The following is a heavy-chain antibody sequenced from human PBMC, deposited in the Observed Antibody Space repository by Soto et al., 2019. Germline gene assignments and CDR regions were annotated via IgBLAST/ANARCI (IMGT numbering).Heavy chain of an antibody. V-gene: IGHV1-69*01. Sequence: QVQLVQSGAEVKKPGSSVKVSCKASGGTFSSYAISWVRQAPGQGLEWMGVIIPIFGIPNYAQKFQGRVTITADEFTSPAYRELSSLRSEYTAMYYCARSPPYDSSGYYGMDVWGQGTTVTVSS. CDR3: ARSPPYDSSGYYGMDV. CDR2: IIPIFGIP. D-gene: IGHD3-22*01. J-gene: IGHJ6*02. CDR1: GGTFSSYA.